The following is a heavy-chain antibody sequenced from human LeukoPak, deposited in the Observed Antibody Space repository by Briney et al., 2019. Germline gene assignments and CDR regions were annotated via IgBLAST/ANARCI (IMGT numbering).Heavy chain of an antibody. J-gene: IGHJ5*02. V-gene: IGHV4-39*01. CDR2: FYYSGST. Sequence: SQTLSLTCTVSGGSISSSSYYWGWIRQPPGRGLGLNERFYYSGSTYYNPSLKRRVTISVDTSKNQFSLKLSSVTAADTAVYYCASGGVGNEYSSSSAWFDPWGQGTLVTVSS. CDR3: ASGGVGNEYSSSSAWFDP. D-gene: IGHD6-6*01. CDR1: GGSISSSSYY.